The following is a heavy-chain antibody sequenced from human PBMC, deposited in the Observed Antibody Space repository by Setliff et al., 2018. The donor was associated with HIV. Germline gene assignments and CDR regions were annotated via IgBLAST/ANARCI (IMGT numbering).Heavy chain of an antibody. J-gene: IGHJ2*01. V-gene: IGHV1-69*10. Sequence: AASVKVSCKGSGDIFSSSAISWVRQAPGQGLEWMGGIIPIRGIANTAQKFQGRVTMTEDTSTDTAYMELSSLRSEDTAVYYCATLSLTFYYNFWSGRDWYFDLWGRGTLVTVSS. CDR1: GDIFSSSA. CDR3: ATLSLTFYYNFWSGRDWYFDL. D-gene: IGHD3-3*01. CDR2: IIPIRGIA.